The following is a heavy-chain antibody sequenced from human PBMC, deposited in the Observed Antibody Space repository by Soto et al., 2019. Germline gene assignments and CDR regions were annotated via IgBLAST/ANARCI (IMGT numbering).Heavy chain of an antibody. D-gene: IGHD6-13*01. Sequence: GGSLRLSCAASGFTVSSNYMSWVRQAPGKGLEWVSVIYSGGSTYYADSVKVRFTISRDNSKNTLYLQMNSLRAEDTAVYYCARVKGAAATSNYYYYGMDVWGQGTTVTVSS. CDR3: ARVKGAAATSNYYYYGMDV. CDR2: IYSGGST. V-gene: IGHV3-53*01. CDR1: GFTVSSNY. J-gene: IGHJ6*02.